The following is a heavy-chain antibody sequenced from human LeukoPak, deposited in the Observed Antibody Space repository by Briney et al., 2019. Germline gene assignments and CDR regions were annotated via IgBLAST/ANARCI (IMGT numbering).Heavy chain of an antibody. V-gene: IGHV4-39*01. Sequence: ETLSLTCTVSGGSISSSSYYWGWIRQPPGKGLEWIGSIYYSGSTYYNPSLKSRVTISVDTSKNQFSLKLSSVTAADTAVYYCARHGAGNNYYYYMDVWGKGTTVTVSS. CDR3: ARHGAGNNYYYYMDV. D-gene: IGHD6-19*01. J-gene: IGHJ6*03. CDR2: IYYSGST. CDR1: GGSISSSSYY.